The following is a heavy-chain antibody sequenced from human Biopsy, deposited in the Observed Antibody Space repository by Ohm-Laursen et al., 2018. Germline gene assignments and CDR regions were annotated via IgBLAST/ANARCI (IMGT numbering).Heavy chain of an antibody. V-gene: IGHV3-48*04. CDR3: VRGRAY. CDR1: GFTFGRYS. J-gene: IGHJ4*02. Sequence: SLRLSCAASGFTFGRYSMNWIRQAPGKGLEWVSYISETTRTIYYTDSVKGRFTISRDNSKNALYLQMNSLRPADTAKYYCVRGRAYWGQGTLVTVSS. CDR2: ISETTRTI.